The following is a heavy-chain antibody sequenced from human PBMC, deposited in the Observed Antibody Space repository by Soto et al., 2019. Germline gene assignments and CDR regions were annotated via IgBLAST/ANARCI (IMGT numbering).Heavy chain of an antibody. Sequence: TLSLTCTVSGSSISSSSYYWGWIRQPPGKGLEWIGSIYYSGSTYYNPSLKSRVTISVDTSKNQFSLKLSSVTAADTAVYYCARGTMIVVVIRPFDYWGQGTLVTVSS. J-gene: IGHJ4*02. D-gene: IGHD3-22*01. V-gene: IGHV4-39*01. CDR2: IYYSGST. CDR3: ARGTMIVVVIRPFDY. CDR1: GSSISSSSYY.